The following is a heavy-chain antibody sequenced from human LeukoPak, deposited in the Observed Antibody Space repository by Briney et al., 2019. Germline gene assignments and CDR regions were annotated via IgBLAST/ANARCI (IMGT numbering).Heavy chain of an antibody. CDR1: GFTFSSYW. Sequence: PGGSLRLSCEGSGFTFSSYWMSWVRQAPGKGLEWVANIKQDGSEKYYVDSVKGRFTISRDNAKNSLYLQMNSLRAEDTAVYYCATLRQQWLDTYFDYWGQGTLVTVSS. D-gene: IGHD6-19*01. V-gene: IGHV3-7*01. CDR3: ATLRQQWLDTYFDY. CDR2: IKQDGSEK. J-gene: IGHJ4*02.